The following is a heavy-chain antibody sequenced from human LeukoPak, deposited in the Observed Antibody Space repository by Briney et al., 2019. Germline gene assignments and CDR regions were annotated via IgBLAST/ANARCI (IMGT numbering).Heavy chain of an antibody. Sequence: GGSLRLSCAASGFTLRSYAMSWVRQAPGKGLEWVSAISGSGGSTYYADSVKGRSTISRDNSKNTVYVQMNSLRAEDTAVYYCAKEGSGSYGHDWGQGTLVTVSS. D-gene: IGHD1-26*01. CDR2: ISGSGGST. CDR1: GFTLRSYA. J-gene: IGHJ4*02. V-gene: IGHV3-23*01. CDR3: AKEGSGSYGHD.